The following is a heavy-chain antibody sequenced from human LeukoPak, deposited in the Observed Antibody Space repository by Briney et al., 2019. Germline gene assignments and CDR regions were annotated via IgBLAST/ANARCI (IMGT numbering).Heavy chain of an antibody. D-gene: IGHD5-24*01. CDR2: IYHSGST. CDR3: ARDSRKDGYNQDY. Sequence: SETLSLTCTVSGYSISSGYYWGWIRQPPGKGLEWIGSIYHSGSTYYNPSLKSRVTISVDTSKNQFSLKLSSVTAADTAVYYCARDSRKDGYNQDYWGQGTLVTVSS. CDR1: GYSISSGYY. J-gene: IGHJ4*02. V-gene: IGHV4-38-2*02.